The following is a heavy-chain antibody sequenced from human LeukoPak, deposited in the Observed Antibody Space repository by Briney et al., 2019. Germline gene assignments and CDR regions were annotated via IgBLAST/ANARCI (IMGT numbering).Heavy chain of an antibody. Sequence: GGSLRLSCAASGFTFSSYAMHWVRQAPGKGPEWVAVISYDGSNKYYADSVKGRFTISRDNSKNTLYLQMNSLRAEDTAVYYCAREGYFDWLSPEYYFDYWGQGTLVTVSS. CDR1: GFTFSSYA. V-gene: IGHV3-30-3*01. D-gene: IGHD3-9*01. CDR2: ISYDGSNK. CDR3: AREGYFDWLSPEYYFDY. J-gene: IGHJ4*02.